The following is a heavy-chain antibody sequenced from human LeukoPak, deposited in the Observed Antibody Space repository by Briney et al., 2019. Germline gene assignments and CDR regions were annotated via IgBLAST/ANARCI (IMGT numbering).Heavy chain of an antibody. J-gene: IGHJ4*02. D-gene: IGHD6-6*01. CDR3: AKNRQSNSSHFDY. Sequence: PGGSLRLSCVASGFTSRIYSMNWVRQAPGKGLEWVSSISSSSSHTYYADSLKGRFTISRDNAKNSLYLQMNSLGADDTAVYFCAKNRQSNSSHFDYWGQGTLVTVSS. CDR1: GFTSRIYS. V-gene: IGHV3-21*01. CDR2: ISSSSSHT.